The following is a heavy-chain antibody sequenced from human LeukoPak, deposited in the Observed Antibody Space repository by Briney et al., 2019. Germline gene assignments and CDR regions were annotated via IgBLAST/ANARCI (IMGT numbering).Heavy chain of an antibody. CDR3: ARDVLENYYDSSGYPDY. CDR2: INPSGGST. V-gene: IGHV1-46*01. J-gene: IGHJ4*02. CDR1: GYTFTGYY. D-gene: IGHD3-22*01. Sequence: ASVKVSCKASGYTFTGYYMHWVRQAPGQGLEWMGIINPSGGSTSYAQKFQGRVTMTRDMSTSTVYMELSSLRSEDTAVYYCARDVLENYYDSSGYPDYWGQGTLVTVSS.